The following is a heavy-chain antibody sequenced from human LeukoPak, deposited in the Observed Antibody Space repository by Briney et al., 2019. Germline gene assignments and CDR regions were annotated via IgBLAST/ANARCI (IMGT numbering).Heavy chain of an antibody. J-gene: IGHJ4*02. CDR3: ADLYSGSGGNY. D-gene: IGHD6-6*01. CDR1: GGSISSSRYY. V-gene: IGHV4-39*01. CDR2: ISYSGNT. Sequence: SETLPLTCTVSGGSISSSRYYWGWIRQPPGQGLEWIGSISYSGNTYYNPSLKSRVTISVDTSKNQFSLKLISVTAADTAVYYCADLYSGSGGNYWGQGTLVTVSS.